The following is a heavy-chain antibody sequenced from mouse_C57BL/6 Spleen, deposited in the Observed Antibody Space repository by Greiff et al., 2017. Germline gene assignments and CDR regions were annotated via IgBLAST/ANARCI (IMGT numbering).Heavy chain of an antibody. V-gene: IGHV1-7*01. CDR3: ARSDSNQGGYYAMDY. D-gene: IGHD2-5*01. CDR1: GYTFTSYW. CDR2: INPSSGYT. Sequence: QVQLKQSGAELAKPGASVKLSCKASGYTFTSYWMHWVKQRPGQGLEWIGYINPSSGYTKYNQKFKDKATLTADKSSSTAYMQLSSLTYEDSAVFYCARSDSNQGGYYAMDYWSQGTSVTVSS. J-gene: IGHJ4*01.